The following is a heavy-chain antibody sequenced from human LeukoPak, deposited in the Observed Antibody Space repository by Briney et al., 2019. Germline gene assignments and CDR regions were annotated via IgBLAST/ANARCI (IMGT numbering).Heavy chain of an antibody. D-gene: IGHD1-26*01. CDR3: ARDWNMYSGRETFDP. Sequence: SVKVSCKASGGTFSSYAISWVRQAPGQGLEWMGGIIPIFGTANYAQKFQGRVTITTDESTSTAYMELSSLRSEDTAVYYCARDWNMYSGRETFDPWDQGTLVTVSS. CDR2: IIPIFGTA. CDR1: GGTFSSYA. V-gene: IGHV1-69*05. J-gene: IGHJ5*02.